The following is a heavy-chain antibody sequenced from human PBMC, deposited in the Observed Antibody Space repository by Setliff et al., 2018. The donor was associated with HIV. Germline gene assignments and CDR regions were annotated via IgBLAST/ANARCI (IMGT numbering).Heavy chain of an antibody. CDR2: INHSGST. CDR1: GGSFSGYY. Sequence: SETLSLTCAVYGGSFSGYYWSWIRQPPGKGLEWIGEINHSGSTNYNPSLKSRVTISVDTSKNRFSLKLSSVTAADTAVYFCARIAATGGHFDNWGQGTLVTVSS. V-gene: IGHV4-34*01. J-gene: IGHJ4*02. D-gene: IGHD2-15*01. CDR3: ARIAATGGHFDN.